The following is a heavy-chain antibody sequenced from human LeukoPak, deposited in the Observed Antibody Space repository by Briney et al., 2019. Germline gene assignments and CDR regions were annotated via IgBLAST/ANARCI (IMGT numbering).Heavy chain of an antibody. CDR1: GFTFSSYA. Sequence: PGGSLRLSCAAPGFTFSSYAMSWVRQAPGKGLEWVSAISGSGGSTYYADSVKGRFTISRDNSKNTLYLQMNSLRAEDTAVYYCAKSRARIAVAGTVYFQHWGQGTLVTVSS. CDR2: ISGSGGST. V-gene: IGHV3-23*01. CDR3: AKSRARIAVAGTVYFQH. J-gene: IGHJ1*01. D-gene: IGHD6-19*01.